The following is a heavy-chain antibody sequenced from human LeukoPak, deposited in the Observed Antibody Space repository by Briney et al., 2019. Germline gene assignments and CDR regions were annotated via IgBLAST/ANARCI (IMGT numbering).Heavy chain of an antibody. CDR3: ARHYGSGTYSVY. D-gene: IGHD3-10*01. CDR1: GHTFTGYY. Sequence: ASVKVSCKASGHTFTGYYMHWVRQAPGQGLEWMGWINPNSGGTNYAQKFQGRVTMTRDTSISTAYVELSRLRSDDTAVYYCARHYGSGTYSVYWGQGTQVTVSS. CDR2: INPNSGGT. V-gene: IGHV1-2*02. J-gene: IGHJ4*02.